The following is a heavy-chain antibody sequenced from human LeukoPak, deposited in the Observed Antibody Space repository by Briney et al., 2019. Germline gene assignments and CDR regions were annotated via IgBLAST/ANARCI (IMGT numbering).Heavy chain of an antibody. D-gene: IGHD1-1*01. V-gene: IGHV4-34*01. CDR3: AKRGIGNNWDIDDH. J-gene: IGHJ4*02. CDR2: INHSGST. CDR1: GGSLGGYS. Sequence: PSETLSLTCAVYGGSLGGYSWSWIRQPPGKGLEWIGEINHSGSTNYNPSLKSRVTISVDTSKNQFSLKLSSVTAADTAVYYCAKRGIGNNWDIDDHWGQGTLVTVSS.